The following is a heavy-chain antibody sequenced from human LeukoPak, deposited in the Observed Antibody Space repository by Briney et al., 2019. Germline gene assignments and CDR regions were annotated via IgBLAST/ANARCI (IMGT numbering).Heavy chain of an antibody. J-gene: IGHJ6*04. D-gene: IGHD3-10*02. CDR1: GFNFSDYY. V-gene: IGHV3-11*04. CDR3: AELGITMIGGV. Sequence: GGSLRLSCAASGFNFSDYYMSWIRQAPGKGLEWVSIITSSGGPIYYADSVKGRFTISRDNAKNSLYLQMNSLRAEDTAVYYCAELGITMIGGVWGKGTTVTISS. CDR2: ITSSGGPI.